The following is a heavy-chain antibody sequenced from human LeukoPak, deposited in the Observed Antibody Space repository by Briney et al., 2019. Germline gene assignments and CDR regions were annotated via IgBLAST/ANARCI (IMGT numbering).Heavy chain of an antibody. Sequence: GGSLRLSCAASGFTFSSYAMSRVRQAPGKGLEWVSAISGSGGSTYYADSVKGRFTISRDNSKNTLYLQMNSLRAEDTAVYYCAKDLVYDSSGYYTPGAFDIWGQGTMVTVSS. CDR2: ISGSGGST. CDR1: GFTFSSYA. J-gene: IGHJ3*02. V-gene: IGHV3-23*01. CDR3: AKDLVYDSSGYYTPGAFDI. D-gene: IGHD3-22*01.